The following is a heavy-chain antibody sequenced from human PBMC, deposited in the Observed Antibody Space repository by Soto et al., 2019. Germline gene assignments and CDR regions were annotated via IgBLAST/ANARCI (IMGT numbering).Heavy chain of an antibody. J-gene: IGHJ4*02. D-gene: IGHD3-3*02. CDR2: ISYDGSSK. CDR3: AKDFKPLSPDSYFDY. V-gene: IGHV3-30*18. CDR1: GFNFSSFG. Sequence: GGSLRLSCGASGFNFSSFGMYWVRQAPGKGLEWVAIISYDGSSKYYADSVKGRFTVSRDNSKNTLYLQMNSLRTEDTAVYYCAKDFKPLSPDSYFDYWGQGTLVTVSS.